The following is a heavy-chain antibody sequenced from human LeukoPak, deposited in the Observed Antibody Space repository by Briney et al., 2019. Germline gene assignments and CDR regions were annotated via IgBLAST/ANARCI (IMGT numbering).Heavy chain of an antibody. CDR1: GFSFNTYA. CDR2: ISGRGGST. Sequence: PGGSLRLSCAASGFSFNTYAMSWVRQAPGKGLEWVSAISGRGGSTYYADSVKGRFTISRDNSKDTLYLQMNSLRAEDTAIYYCAKDDFVSWGQGTLVTVSS. J-gene: IGHJ4*02. D-gene: IGHD3/OR15-3a*01. CDR3: AKDDFVS. V-gene: IGHV3-23*01.